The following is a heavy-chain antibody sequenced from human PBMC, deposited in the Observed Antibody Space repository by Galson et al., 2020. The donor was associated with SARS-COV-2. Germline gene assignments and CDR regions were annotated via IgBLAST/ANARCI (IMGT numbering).Heavy chain of an antibody. D-gene: IGHD6-19*01. Sequence: GESLKISCKGSGYTFADYWIAWVRQMPGKGLEWIGLFYPGDSDTTYSPSFQDQVTFSADRSINTAYLQWTSLKASDSAMYYCARQAEPPPEYSTGYFYFDYWGQGTLVTVSS. J-gene: IGHJ4*02. V-gene: IGHV5-51*01. CDR2: FYPGDSDT. CDR1: GYTFADYW. CDR3: ARQAEPPPEYSTGYFYFDY.